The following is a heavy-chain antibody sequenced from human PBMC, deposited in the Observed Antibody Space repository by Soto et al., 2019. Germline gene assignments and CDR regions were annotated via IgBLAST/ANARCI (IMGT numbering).Heavy chain of an antibody. Sequence: ASVKVSCKASGYTFTGYYMHWVRQAPGQGLEWMGWINPNSGGTNYAQKFQGRVTMTRDTSISTAYTELSRLRSDDTAVYYCARVRCTSCYTSWFDPWGQGILVTVSS. J-gene: IGHJ5*02. V-gene: IGHV1-2*02. CDR3: ARVRCTSCYTSWFDP. D-gene: IGHD2-2*02. CDR1: GYTFTGYY. CDR2: INPNSGGT.